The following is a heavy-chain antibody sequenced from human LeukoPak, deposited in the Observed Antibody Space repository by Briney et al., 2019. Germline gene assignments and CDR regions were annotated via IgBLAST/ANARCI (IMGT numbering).Heavy chain of an antibody. CDR3: ASQRYDILTGYYYFDY. D-gene: IGHD3-9*01. V-gene: IGHV1-18*01. Sequence: ASVKVSCKASGYTFTSYGISWVRQAPGQGLEWMGWISAYNGNTNYAQKLQGRVTMTTDTSTSTAYMELRSLRSDDTAVYYCASQRYDILTGYYYFDYWGQGTLVTVSA. J-gene: IGHJ4*02. CDR2: ISAYNGNT. CDR1: GYTFTSYG.